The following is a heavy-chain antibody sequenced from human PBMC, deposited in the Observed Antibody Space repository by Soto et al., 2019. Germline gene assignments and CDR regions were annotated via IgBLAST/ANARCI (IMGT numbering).Heavy chain of an antibody. D-gene: IGHD6-19*01. J-gene: IGHJ4*02. CDR1: GFTFSSYE. CDR2: ISSSGSTI. V-gene: IGHV3-48*03. CDR3: ARGTDSSGRHHAWVIDD. Sequence: EVQLVESGGGLVQPGGSLRLSCAASGFTFSSYEMNWVRQAPGQGLEWVSYISSSGSTIYYADSVKGRFTISRDNAKNSLYLNMNSLRAEDTAVYYCARGTDSSGRHHAWVIDDWGQGTLVTVSS.